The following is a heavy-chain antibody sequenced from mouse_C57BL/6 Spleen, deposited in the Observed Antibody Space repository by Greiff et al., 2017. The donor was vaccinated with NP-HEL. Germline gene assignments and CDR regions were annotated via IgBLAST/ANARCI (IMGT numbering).Heavy chain of an antibody. V-gene: IGHV1-72*01. CDR1: GYTFTSYW. CDR2: IDPNSGGT. Sequence: VKLQESGAELVKPGASVKLSCKASGYTFTSYWMHWVKQRPGRGLEWIGRIDPNSGGTKYNEKFKSKATLTVDKPSSTAYMQLSSLTSEDSAVYYCARSRGTTANYYAMDYWGQGTSVTVSS. CDR3: ARSRGTTANYYAMDY. D-gene: IGHD1-2*01. J-gene: IGHJ4*01.